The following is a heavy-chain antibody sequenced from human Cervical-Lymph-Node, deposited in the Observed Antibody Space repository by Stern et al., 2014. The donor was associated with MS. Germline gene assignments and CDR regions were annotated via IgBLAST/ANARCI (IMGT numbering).Heavy chain of an antibody. Sequence: QLQLQESGPGLVKPSQTLSLTCTVSGDSISNGVYYWSWIRQHPGKGLEWIGYISYRGSTYYSPSLKSRVTISLDTSKNQFSLKLTSVTAADTAMYYCAREGYCSGGRCYRDYYYGMDVWGQGTTVTVSS. V-gene: IGHV4-31*03. D-gene: IGHD2-15*01. CDR3: AREGYCSGGRCYRDYYYGMDV. J-gene: IGHJ6*02. CDR2: ISYRGST. CDR1: GDSISNGVYY.